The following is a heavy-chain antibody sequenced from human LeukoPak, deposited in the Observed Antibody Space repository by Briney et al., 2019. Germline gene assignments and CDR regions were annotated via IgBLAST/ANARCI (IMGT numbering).Heavy chain of an antibody. CDR2: VHLDGRT. CDR1: GGSVTSTNW. D-gene: IGHD3-3*01. Sequence: SETLSLTCGVSGGSVTSTNWWTWVRQPPGKGLEWIGEVHLDGRTNYNPSLKSRLTMSVDLSENHVSLKWSSVTAADTAVYYCAREGGFYRPLDYSGQGTLVTVSS. V-gene: IGHV4-4*02. CDR3: AREGGFYRPLDY. J-gene: IGHJ4*02.